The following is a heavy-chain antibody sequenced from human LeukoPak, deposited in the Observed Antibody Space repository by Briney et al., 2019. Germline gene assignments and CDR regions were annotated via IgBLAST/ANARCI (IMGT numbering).Heavy chain of an antibody. CDR1: GFTFSSYV. CDR2: IRSKANSYAT. J-gene: IGHJ6*02. Sequence: GGSLRLSCAASGFTFSSYVMNWVRQASGKGLEWVGRIRSKANSYATAYAASVKGRFTISRDDSKNTAYLQMNSLKTEDTAVYYCTSPDPNIVVVPAATRMDVWGQGTTVTVSS. CDR3: TSPDPNIVVVPAATRMDV. V-gene: IGHV3-73*01. D-gene: IGHD2-2*01.